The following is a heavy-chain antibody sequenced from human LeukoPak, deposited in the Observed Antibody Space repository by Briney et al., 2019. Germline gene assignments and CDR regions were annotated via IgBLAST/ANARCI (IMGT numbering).Heavy chain of an antibody. J-gene: IGHJ6*04. D-gene: IGHD3-10*02. CDR2: IRSFSSTI. CDR3: AELGITMTGGV. V-gene: IGHV3-48*03. Sequence: PGGSLRLSCAAPGFTFSSYEMNWVRQAPGKGLELVSYIRSFSSTIYYADSVKGRFTISRDNAKNSLYLQMNSLTAEDTAVYYCAELGITMTGGVWGKGTTVTISS. CDR1: GFTFSSYE.